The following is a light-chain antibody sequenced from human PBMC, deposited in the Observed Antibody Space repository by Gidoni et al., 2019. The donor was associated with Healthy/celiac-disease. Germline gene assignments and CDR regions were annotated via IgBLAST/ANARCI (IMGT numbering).Light chain of an antibody. CDR1: QSVSSY. CDR2: DAS. CDR3: QQRSNWPPT. J-gene: IGKJ3*01. V-gene: IGKV3-11*01. Sequence: EIVLTQSPATLSLSPGERATLSCRTSQSVSSYLAWYQQKPGQAPSLLIYDASNRATGIPARFSGSGSGTDFTLTISSLEPEDLAVYYCQQRSNWPPTFGPGTKVDIK.